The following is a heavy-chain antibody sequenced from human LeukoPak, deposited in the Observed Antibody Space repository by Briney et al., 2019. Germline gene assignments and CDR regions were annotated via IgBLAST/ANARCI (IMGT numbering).Heavy chain of an antibody. CDR1: GFTFSSYA. V-gene: IGHV3-23*01. J-gene: IGHJ4*02. Sequence: PGGSLRLSCAASGFTFSSYAMSWVPQAPGNGLKCVSAISGSGGSTYYADSVKGRFTISRDNSKNTLYLQMNSLRAEDTAVYYCAKGQYYDILTGYYSSDYWGQGTLVTVSS. D-gene: IGHD3-9*01. CDR2: ISGSGGST. CDR3: AKGQYYDILTGYYSSDY.